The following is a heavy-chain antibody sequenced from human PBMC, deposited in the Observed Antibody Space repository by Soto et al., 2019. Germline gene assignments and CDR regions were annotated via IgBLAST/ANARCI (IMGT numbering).Heavy chain of an antibody. J-gene: IGHJ6*02. CDR1: GRTVSSYA. D-gene: IGHD1-26*01. CDR2: IIPIFGTA. Sequence: SVKVSGKASGRTVSSYAISWVRQAPGQGLEWMGGIIPIFGTANYAQKFQGRVTITADESTSTAYMELSSLRSEDTAVYYCARRGGPPDYYYYGMDVWGQGTTVTVSS. V-gene: IGHV1-69*13. CDR3: ARRGGPPDYYYYGMDV.